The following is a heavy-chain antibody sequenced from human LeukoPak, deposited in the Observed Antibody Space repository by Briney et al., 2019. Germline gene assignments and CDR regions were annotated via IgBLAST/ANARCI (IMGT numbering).Heavy chain of an antibody. CDR2: IYYSGST. CDR1: GGSISSSSYY. CDR3: ARKYCSITSCSYAFDI. Sequence: SETLSLTCTVSGGSISSSSYYWGWIRQPPGKGLEWIGSIYYSGSTYYNPSLKSRVTISVDTSKSQFSLKMNSVTAADTAVYFCARKYCSITSCSYAFDIWGQGTVVTVSS. V-gene: IGHV4-39*07. D-gene: IGHD2-2*01. J-gene: IGHJ3*02.